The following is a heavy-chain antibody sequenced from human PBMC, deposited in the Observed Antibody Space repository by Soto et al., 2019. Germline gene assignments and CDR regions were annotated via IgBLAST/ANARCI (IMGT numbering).Heavy chain of an antibody. V-gene: IGHV1-3*01. J-gene: IGHJ4*02. CDR3: ARSLRGSIINYFDY. D-gene: IGHD3-10*01. CDR1: GYTFTSYA. CDR2: INAGNGNT. Sequence: QVQLVQSGAEVKKPGASVKVSCKASGYTFTSYAMHWVRQAPGQRLEWMGWINAGNGNTKYSQKFQGRVTITRDTSASTAYMELSSLRSEDTAVYYCARSLRGSIINYFDYWGQGTLVTVSS.